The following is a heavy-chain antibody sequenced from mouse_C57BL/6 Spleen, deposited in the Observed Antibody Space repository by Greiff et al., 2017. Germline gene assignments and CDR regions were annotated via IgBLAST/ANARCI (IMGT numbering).Heavy chain of an antibody. D-gene: IGHD1-1*01. CDR2: IRSKSSNYAT. CDR3: VRGDHYYGSSLFDY. CDR1: GFTFNTYA. J-gene: IGHJ2*01. V-gene: IGHV10-3*01. Sequence: EVKVVESGGGLVQPKGSLKLSCAASGFTFNTYAMHWVRQAPGKGLEWVARIRSKSSNYATYYADSVKDRFTISRDDSQSMLYLQMNNLKTEDTAMYYCVRGDHYYGSSLFDYWGQGTTLTVSS.